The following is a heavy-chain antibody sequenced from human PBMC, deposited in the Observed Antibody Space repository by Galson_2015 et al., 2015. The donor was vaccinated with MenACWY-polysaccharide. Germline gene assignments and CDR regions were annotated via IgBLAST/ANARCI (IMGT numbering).Heavy chain of an antibody. D-gene: IGHD3-10*01. V-gene: IGHV1-46*01. CDR1: GYTSTNYY. CDR2: INPSGGST. CDR3: ARNAASGLDY. J-gene: IGHJ4*01. Sequence: SVKVSCKASGYTSTNYYILWVRQAPGQGLEWLGFINPSGGSTSYAQKFQGRVTMTRDASTGTVYVDLSSLRSEDTAVYYCARNAASGLDYWGHGTLVTVSS.